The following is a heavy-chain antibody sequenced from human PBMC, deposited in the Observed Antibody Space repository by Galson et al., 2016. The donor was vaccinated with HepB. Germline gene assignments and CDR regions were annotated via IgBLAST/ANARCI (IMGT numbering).Heavy chain of an antibody. CDR2: ISYDGSNK. V-gene: IGHV3-30*18. CDR3: AKGTLNYDISTGYFSYYFDY. D-gene: IGHD3-9*01. J-gene: IGHJ4*02. CDR1: GFTLNHFG. Sequence: SLRLSCAASGFTLNHFGMHWVRQAPGKGLAWVAVISYDGSNKYYADSVKGRFTISRDNSKNPLYLQMNNPRPEDTAVYYCAKGTLNYDISTGYFSYYFDYWGQGTLVTVSS.